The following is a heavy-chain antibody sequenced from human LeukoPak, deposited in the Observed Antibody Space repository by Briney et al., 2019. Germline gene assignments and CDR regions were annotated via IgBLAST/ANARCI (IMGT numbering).Heavy chain of an antibody. D-gene: IGHD1-26*01. CDR2: INPSGGST. V-gene: IGHV1-46*01. CDR3: ARDPLMGATFFDY. Sequence: AASVKVSCKASGYTFTSYAMHWVRQAPGQGLERMGIINPSGGSTSYAQKFQGRVTMTRDTSTSTVYMELSSLRSEDTAVYYCARDPLMGATFFDYWGQGTLVTVSS. J-gene: IGHJ4*02. CDR1: GYTFTSYA.